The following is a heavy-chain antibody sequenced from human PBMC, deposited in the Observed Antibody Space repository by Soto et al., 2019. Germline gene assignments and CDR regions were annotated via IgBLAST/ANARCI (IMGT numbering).Heavy chain of an antibody. CDR1: GLIFSDYH. CDR2: IRRKANSYTT. D-gene: IGHD6-19*01. V-gene: IGHV3-72*01. CDR3: AMLGGWSGGSSGMDV. Sequence: EVPLVESGGGLVQPGGSLRLSCAASGLIFSDYHMDWVRQAPGKGLEWVGRIRRKANSYTTEYAASVKGRFTISRDDSKHSLYLQMNSLKSEYTAVYYCAMLGGWSGGSSGMDVWGQGTTVTVSS. J-gene: IGHJ6*02.